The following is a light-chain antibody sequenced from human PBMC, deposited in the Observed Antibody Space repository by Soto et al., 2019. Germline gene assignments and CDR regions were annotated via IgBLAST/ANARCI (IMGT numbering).Light chain of an antibody. CDR1: QTISSNS. V-gene: IGKV3-20*01. CDR2: GTS. Sequence: EMVLTQSPDTLSLSPGERATLSCRSSQTISSNSLAWYQQKPGQAPRLFIYGTSIRASGVPERFSGGGSGTDFTLTITRLEPEDFAVYYCQQYGSSLFTFGPGTKVDIK. J-gene: IGKJ3*01. CDR3: QQYGSSLFT.